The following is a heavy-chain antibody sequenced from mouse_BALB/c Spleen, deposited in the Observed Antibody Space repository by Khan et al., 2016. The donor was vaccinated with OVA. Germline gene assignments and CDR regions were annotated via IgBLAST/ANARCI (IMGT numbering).Heavy chain of an antibody. Sequence: QVQLKQSGAELVRPGTSVKVSCKASGYAFTNYLIEWVKQRPGQGLEWIGVINPGSGGTNYNEKFKDKATLTADKSSSTAYMQLSSLTSEDSAVYCGSRSGYGFGAYWGPGTLVTVSA. J-gene: IGHJ3*01. V-gene: IGHV1-54*01. CDR2: INPGSGGT. D-gene: IGHD3-2*02. CDR1: GYAFTNYL. CDR3: SRSGYGFGAY.